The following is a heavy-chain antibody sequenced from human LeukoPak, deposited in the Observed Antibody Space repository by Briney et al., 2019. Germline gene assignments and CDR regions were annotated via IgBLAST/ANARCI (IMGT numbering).Heavy chain of an antibody. V-gene: IGHV3-23*01. J-gene: IGHJ3*02. CDR1: GFTFSSYA. CDR3: AKFLRTVVAFDI. CDR2: ISGSGGST. Sequence: PGGSLRLSCAASGFTFSSYAMHWVRQAPGKGLEWVSGISGSGGSTYYADSVKGRFTISRDNSKNTLYLQMNSLRAEDTAVYYCAKFLRTVVAFDIWGQGTMVTVSS. D-gene: IGHD4-23*01.